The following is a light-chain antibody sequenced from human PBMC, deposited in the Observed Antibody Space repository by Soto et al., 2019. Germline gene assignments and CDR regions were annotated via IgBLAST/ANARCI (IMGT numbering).Light chain of an antibody. CDR3: QQLNSYPPGLT. J-gene: IGKJ4*01. CDR1: QGISSY. CDR2: AAS. V-gene: IGKV1-9*01. Sequence: DIQLTQSPSFLSASVGDRVTITCRASQGISSYLAWYQQKPGKAPKLLIYAASTLQSGVPSRFSGSGSGTEFTLTISSLKPEDFATYYCQQLNSYPPGLTFGGG.